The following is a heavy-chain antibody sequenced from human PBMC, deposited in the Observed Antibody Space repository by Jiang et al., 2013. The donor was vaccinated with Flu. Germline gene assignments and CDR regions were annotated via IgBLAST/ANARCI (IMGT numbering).Heavy chain of an antibody. J-gene: IGHJ4*02. CDR2: ISYDGSNK. V-gene: IGHV3-30*18. Sequence: GGGVVQPGRSLRLSCAASGFTFSSYGMHWVRQAPGKGLEWVAVISYDGSNKYYADSVKGRFTISRDNSKNTLYLQMNSLRAEDTAVYYCAKDQRESGELRYFDYWGQGTLVTVSS. CDR1: GFTFSSYG. CDR3: AKDQRESGELRYFDY. D-gene: IGHD3-10*01.